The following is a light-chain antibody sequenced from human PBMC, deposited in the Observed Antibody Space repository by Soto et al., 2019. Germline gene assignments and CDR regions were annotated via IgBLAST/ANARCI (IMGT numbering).Light chain of an antibody. CDR1: QNVDTF. V-gene: IGKV3-11*01. Sequence: EIVLTQSPATLSLSPGERATLSCRASQNVDTFLAWYQQKPGQAPRLLIPDASNRSTDIPARFSGSGSGTDFTLTISSLEPEDFAVYFCQQRSNWPPLTFGQGTKVEI. J-gene: IGKJ1*01. CDR3: QQRSNWPPLT. CDR2: DAS.